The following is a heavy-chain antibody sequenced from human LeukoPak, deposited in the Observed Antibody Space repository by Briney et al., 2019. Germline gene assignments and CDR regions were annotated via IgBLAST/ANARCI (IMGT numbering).Heavy chain of an antibody. CDR1: GFTFSSYW. CDR2: IKQDGSEK. CDR3: ARDKYTGDSYFAY. D-gene: IGHD1-1*01. V-gene: IGHV3-7*01. J-gene: IGHJ4*02. Sequence: GGSLRLSCEVSGFTFSSYWTSWVRQAPGKGLEWVANIKQDGSEKYYVDSVKDRFTISRDNAKNSLYLQMNSLRAEDTAVYYCARDKYTGDSYFAYWGQGIVVTVSS.